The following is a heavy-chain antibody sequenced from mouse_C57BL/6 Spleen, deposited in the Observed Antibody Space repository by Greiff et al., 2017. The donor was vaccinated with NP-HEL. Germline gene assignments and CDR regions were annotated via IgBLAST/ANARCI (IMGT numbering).Heavy chain of an antibody. CDR2: ISSGSSTI. CDR3: ARGHYDGFAY. CDR1: GFTFSDYG. J-gene: IGHJ3*01. V-gene: IGHV5-17*01. D-gene: IGHD2-4*01. Sequence: EVQLVESGGGLVKPGGSLKLSCAASGFTFSDYGMHWVRQAPEKGLEWVAYISSGSSTIYYADTVKGRFTISRDNAKNTLFLQMTSLRSGDTAMYYCARGHYDGFAYWGQGTLVTVSA.